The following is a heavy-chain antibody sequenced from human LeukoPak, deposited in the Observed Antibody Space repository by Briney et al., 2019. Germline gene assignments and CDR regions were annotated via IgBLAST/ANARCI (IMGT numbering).Heavy chain of an antibody. CDR3: ARDRAEGKTWVEFDP. V-gene: IGHV3-66*02. J-gene: IGHJ5*02. Sequence: GGSLRLSCAASGFIVNSYAMSWVRQAPGKGLAWVSLIYSDGVTQYADSVKGRFTISRDNSKNTLYLQMNSLRDEDTAVNFCARDRAEGKTWVEFDPWGQGTLVTVSS. CDR1: GFIVNSYA. CDR2: IYSDGVT.